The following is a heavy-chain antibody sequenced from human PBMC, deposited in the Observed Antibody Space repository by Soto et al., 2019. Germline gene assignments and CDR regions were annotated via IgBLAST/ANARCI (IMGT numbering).Heavy chain of an antibody. Sequence: QLQLQESGPGLVKPSETLSLTCTVSGGSISSSTYYWGWIRQPPGKGLEWIGSIYYSGNTYYNPSLKSRVTISVDTSGNNFSLKLSSVTAEDTAVYFCARHNLVWYFDLWGRGTLVTVSS. CDR1: GGSISSSTYY. V-gene: IGHV4-39*01. CDR3: ARHNLVWYFDL. CDR2: IYYSGNT. J-gene: IGHJ2*01.